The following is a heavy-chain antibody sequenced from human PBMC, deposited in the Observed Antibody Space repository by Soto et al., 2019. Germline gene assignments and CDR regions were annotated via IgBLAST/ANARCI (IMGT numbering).Heavy chain of an antibody. D-gene: IGHD3-16*01. CDR1: GDSLPSYL. J-gene: IGHJ6*03. CDR3: AKSLVCGDHAYMDV. V-gene: IGHV1-69*02. CDR2: VIPIQGKG. Sequence: QVQLVQSGAEVKKPGSSVRVSCEASGDSLPSYLFTWVRQAPGQGLEWMGRVIPIQGKGEYALKIQDRVTITSDKSTKTVYMELRSLRPEDTALYYCAKSLVCGDHAYMDVWGKGTTVTVSS.